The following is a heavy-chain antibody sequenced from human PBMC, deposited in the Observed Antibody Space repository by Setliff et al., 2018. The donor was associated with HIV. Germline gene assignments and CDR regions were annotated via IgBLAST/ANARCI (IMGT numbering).Heavy chain of an antibody. CDR1: GYTFSRYA. Sequence: ASVKVSCKASGYTFSRYAMHWVRQAPGQRLEWMGWINIGNGNTVYAQELQGRVTITWDTSASTAYMELSSLRAEDMAVYYCARNLEGTSSFDCWGQGTLVTVSS. CDR2: INIGNGNT. J-gene: IGHJ4*02. CDR3: ARNLEGTSSFDC. D-gene: IGHD1-7*01. V-gene: IGHV1-3*03.